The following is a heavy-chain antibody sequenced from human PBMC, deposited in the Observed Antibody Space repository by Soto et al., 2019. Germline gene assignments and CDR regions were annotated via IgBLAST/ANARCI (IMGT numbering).Heavy chain of an antibody. CDR2: ISGSGGST. CDR3: AKGITMIVVVIAFDY. CDR1: GFTFSSYA. D-gene: IGHD3-22*01. J-gene: IGHJ4*02. V-gene: IGHV3-23*01. Sequence: GGSLRLSCAASGFTFSSYAMSWVRQAPGKGLEWVSAISGSGGSTYYADSVKGRFTISRDNSKNTLYLQMNSLRAEDTAVYYCAKGITMIVVVIAFDYWGQGTLVTVSS.